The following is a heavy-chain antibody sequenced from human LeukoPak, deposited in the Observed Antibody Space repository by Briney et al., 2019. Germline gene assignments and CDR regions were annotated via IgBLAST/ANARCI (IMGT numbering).Heavy chain of an antibody. CDR3: ARRTGAGGAFDI. D-gene: IGHD7-27*01. J-gene: IGHJ3*02. CDR1: GYTFTSYD. CDR2: MNPNSGNT. V-gene: IGHV1-8*02. Sequence: ASVKVSCKASGYTFTSYDINWVRQATGQGLVWMGWMNPNSGNTGYAQKFQGRVTMTRDTSTSTVYMELSSLRSEDTAVYYCARRTGAGGAFDIWGQGTMVTVSS.